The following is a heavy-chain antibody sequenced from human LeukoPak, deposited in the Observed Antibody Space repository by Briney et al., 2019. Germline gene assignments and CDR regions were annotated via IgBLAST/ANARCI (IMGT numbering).Heavy chain of an antibody. CDR2: INWKGDRI. D-gene: IGHD2-2*01. Sequence: PGRSLRLSCAASGFTFDDYAMHWVRQAPGKGLEWVSGINWKGDRIAYADSVKGRFTISRDNAKNSLYLQMNSLGGEDTALYYCAKDTVLEFQGLSSGLDVWGQGTTVIVSS. CDR3: AKDTVLEFQGLSSGLDV. J-gene: IGHJ6*02. CDR1: GFTFDDYA. V-gene: IGHV3-9*01.